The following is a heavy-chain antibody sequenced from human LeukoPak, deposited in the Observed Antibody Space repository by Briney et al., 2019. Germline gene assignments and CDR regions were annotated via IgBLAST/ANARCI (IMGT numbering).Heavy chain of an antibody. CDR1: GFTFSSYG. CDR2: IKQDGSEK. V-gene: IGHV3-7*01. CDR3: ARFVVVVAASPQDY. J-gene: IGHJ4*02. Sequence: AGGSLRLSCAASGFTFSSYGMSWVRQAPGKGLEWVANIKQDGSEKYYVDSVKGRFTISRDNAKNSLYLQMNSLRAEDTAVYYCARFVVVVAASPQDYWGQGTLVTVSS. D-gene: IGHD2-15*01.